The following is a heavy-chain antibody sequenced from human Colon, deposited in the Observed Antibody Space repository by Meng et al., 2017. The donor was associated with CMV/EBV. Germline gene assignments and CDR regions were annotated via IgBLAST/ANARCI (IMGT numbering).Heavy chain of an antibody. CDR3: ARDLWSGSSDYFDY. CDR1: GYTFIGFY. D-gene: IGHD3-3*01. CDR2: INPKSGDT. V-gene: IGHV1-2*02. J-gene: IGHJ4*02. Sequence: VKRGESGAEGKKPGASVKVSWKASGYTFIGFYIQWGRQAPGQGLEWMGWINPKSGDTIYEQKFQGRVTMTRDTSISTVYMDLNSLRSDDTAVYFCARDLWSGSSDYFDYWGQGTLVTVSS.